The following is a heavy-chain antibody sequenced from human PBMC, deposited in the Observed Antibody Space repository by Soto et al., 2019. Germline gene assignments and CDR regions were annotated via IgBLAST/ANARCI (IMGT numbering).Heavy chain of an antibody. D-gene: IGHD2-8*01. CDR2: IYYSGST. Sequence: SETLSLTCTVSGGSISSSSYYWGWIRQPPGKGLEWIGSIYYSGSTYYNPSLKSRVTISVDTSKNQFSLKLSSVTAADTAVYYCARRRYCTNGVCSAIFDYWGQGTLATVSS. CDR1: GGSISSSSYY. V-gene: IGHV4-39*01. CDR3: ARRRYCTNGVCSAIFDY. J-gene: IGHJ4*02.